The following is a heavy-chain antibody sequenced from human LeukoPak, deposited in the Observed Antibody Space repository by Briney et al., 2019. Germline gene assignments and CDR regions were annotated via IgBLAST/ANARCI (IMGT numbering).Heavy chain of an antibody. Sequence: GGSLRLSCAASGFTFSNYKMNWVRQAPGKGLEWVSYISISGSIIYYSYSVKGRFTISRDNSKNTLYLQMKSLRAEDTAVYYCAKDRGGAYYESSVDIWGQGTMVTVSS. CDR1: GFTFSNYK. V-gene: IGHV3-48*01. CDR2: ISISGSII. CDR3: AKDRGGAYYESSVDI. D-gene: IGHD3-22*01. J-gene: IGHJ3*02.